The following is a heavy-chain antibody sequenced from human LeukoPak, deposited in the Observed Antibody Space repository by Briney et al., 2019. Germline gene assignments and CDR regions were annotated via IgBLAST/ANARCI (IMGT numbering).Heavy chain of an antibody. Sequence: PGGSLRLSCAASGFTFSTYGVYWVRQAPGKGLEWVSSNSGGSTYYADSVKGRFTISRDNSKNTLYLQMNSLRAEDTAVYYCAKSDDQLLYADYWGQGTLVTVSS. CDR2: NSGGST. D-gene: IGHD2-2*02. V-gene: IGHV3-23*01. CDR3: AKSDDQLLYADY. CDR1: GFTFSTYG. J-gene: IGHJ4*02.